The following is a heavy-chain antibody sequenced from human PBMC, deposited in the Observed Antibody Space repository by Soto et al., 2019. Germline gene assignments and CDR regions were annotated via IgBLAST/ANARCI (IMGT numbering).Heavy chain of an antibody. CDR3: ARYCTNGVCYTWGNYYYGMDV. CDR2: IIPIFGTA. J-gene: IGHJ6*02. CDR1: GGTFSSYA. V-gene: IGHV1-69*01. Sequence: QVQLVQSGAEVKKPGSSVKVSCKASGGTFSSYAISWVRQAPGQGLEWMGGIIPIFGTANYAQKFQGRVTIPADESTSTAYMELSSLRSEDTAVYYCARYCTNGVCYTWGNYYYGMDVWGQGTTVTVSS. D-gene: IGHD2-8*01.